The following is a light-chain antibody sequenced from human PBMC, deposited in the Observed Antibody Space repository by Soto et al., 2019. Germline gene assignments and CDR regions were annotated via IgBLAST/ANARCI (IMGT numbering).Light chain of an antibody. CDR3: QQRSVWPWT. CDR1: QSVNNY. Sequence: EIVLTQSPATLSLSPGERSTLSCRASQSVNNYLAWYQQKPGQAPRLLIYDTSDRASGIPARSSGSGSGTDFTLTISSLEPEDFAVFYCQQRSVWPWTFGQGTKVDIK. CDR2: DTS. V-gene: IGKV3-11*01. J-gene: IGKJ1*01.